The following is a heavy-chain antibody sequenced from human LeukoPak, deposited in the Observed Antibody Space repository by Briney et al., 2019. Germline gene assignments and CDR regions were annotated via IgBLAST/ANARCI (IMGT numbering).Heavy chain of an antibody. D-gene: IGHD2-2*01. CDR3: ARDQGTRYCSSTSCYAGGLDY. CDR2: IYYSGST. J-gene: IGHJ4*02. V-gene: IGHV4-59*01. CDR1: GGSISSYY. Sequence: SETLSLTCTVSGGSISSYYWSWIRQPPGKGLEWIGYIYYSGSTNYNPSLKSRVTISVDTSKNQFSLKLSSVTAADTAVYYCARDQGTRYCSSTSCYAGGLDYWGQGTLVTVSS.